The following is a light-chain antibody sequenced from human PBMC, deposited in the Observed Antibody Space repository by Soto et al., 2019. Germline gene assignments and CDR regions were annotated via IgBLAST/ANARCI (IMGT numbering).Light chain of an antibody. J-gene: IGLJ2*01. V-gene: IGLV1-44*01. CDR1: SSNIGSNT. Sequence: QSVLTQPPSASGTPGQRVTISCSGSSSNIGSNTVNWYQQVPGTAPKLLIYSNNQRPSGVPDRFSASKSGTSASLAISGLQSEDEADYYCAAWDDSLNSVVFGGGTKVTVL. CDR3: AAWDDSLNSVV. CDR2: SNN.